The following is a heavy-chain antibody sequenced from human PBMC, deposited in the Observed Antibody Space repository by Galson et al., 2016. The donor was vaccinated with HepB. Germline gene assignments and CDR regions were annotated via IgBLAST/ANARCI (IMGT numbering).Heavy chain of an antibody. D-gene: IGHD3-16*02. J-gene: IGHJ4*02. CDR3: AKDMGTYRPYYFDC. CDR2: ISGSGGST. CDR1: GFTVSDNH. V-gene: IGHV3-23*01. Sequence: SLRLSCAAAGFTVSDNHVTWIRQAPGKGLEWVAAISGSGGSTYYADSVKGRFAISRDKSKNTLYLQMNSLRAEDTATYYCAKDMGTYRPYYFDCWGQGTLVTVSS.